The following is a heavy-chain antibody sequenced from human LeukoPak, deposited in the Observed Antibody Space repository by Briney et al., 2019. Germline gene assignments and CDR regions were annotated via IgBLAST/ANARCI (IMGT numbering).Heavy chain of an antibody. CDR1: GFTFSSYA. CDR3: ARDPTHYYDSSGYFDY. J-gene: IGHJ4*02. D-gene: IGHD3-22*01. V-gene: IGHV3-30-3*01. Sequence: PGGSLRLSCAASGFTFSSYAMHWVRQAPGKGMEWVGVISYDGSNKYYADSVKGRFTISRDNSKNTLYLQMNSLRAEDTAVYYCARDPTHYYDSSGYFDYWGQGTLVTVSS. CDR2: ISYDGSNK.